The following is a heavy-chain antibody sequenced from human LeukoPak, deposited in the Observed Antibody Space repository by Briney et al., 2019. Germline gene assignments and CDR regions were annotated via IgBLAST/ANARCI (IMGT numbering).Heavy chain of an antibody. D-gene: IGHD3-9*01. J-gene: IGHJ4*02. CDR3: AKDAERLDYFDY. CDR1: GFTFSDYG. CDR2: MSYEGTNK. Sequence: PGGSLRLSCAASGFTFSDYGMHWVRQAPGKGLEWVAVMSYEGTNKYYADSVKGRFTISRDNSKNTLYLQMNSLRAEDTAMYYCAKDAERLDYFDYCGQGTLVTVSS. V-gene: IGHV3-30*18.